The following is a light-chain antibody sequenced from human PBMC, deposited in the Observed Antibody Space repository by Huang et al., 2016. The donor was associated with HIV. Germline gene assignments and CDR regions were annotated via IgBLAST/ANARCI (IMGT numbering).Light chain of an antibody. V-gene: IGKV2-30*02. CDR1: QSLVHSEGNTY. Sequence: DVVMTQSPLSLPVTLGQPASISCRSSQSLVHSEGNTYLNWFQQRPGQSPRRLIYKVSNRDSGVQDRVSGSGSGTDFTLKISRVEAEDVGVYYCMQGTHWPPTFGQGTKVEIK. CDR2: KVS. CDR3: MQGTHWPPT. J-gene: IGKJ1*01.